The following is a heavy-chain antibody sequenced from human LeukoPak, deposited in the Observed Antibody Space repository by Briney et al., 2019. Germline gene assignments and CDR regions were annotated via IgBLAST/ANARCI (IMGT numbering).Heavy chain of an antibody. CDR1: GYTFTRFD. Sequence: ASVKVSCKASGYTFTRFDINWVRQASGQGLEWMGWVNPNSGNTGYGQNFQGRVTITRNTSISTTYMELSSLRSEDTAVYYCARGRTTIFGVVPDYWGQGTLVTVSS. V-gene: IGHV1-8*01. D-gene: IGHD3-3*01. CDR3: ARGRTTIFGVVPDY. CDR2: VNPNSGNT. J-gene: IGHJ4*02.